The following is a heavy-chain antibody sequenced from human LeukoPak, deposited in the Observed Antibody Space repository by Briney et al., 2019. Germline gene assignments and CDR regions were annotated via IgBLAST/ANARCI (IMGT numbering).Heavy chain of an antibody. V-gene: IGHV4-34*01. CDR1: GGSFSGYY. D-gene: IGHD5-24*01. CDR3: ARDFMEMATDY. J-gene: IGHJ4*02. Sequence: SETLSLTCAVYGGSFSGYYWSWIRQPPGKGLEWIGEINHSGSTNYNPSLKSRVTISVDTSKNQFSLKLSSVTAADTAVYYCARDFMEMATDYWGQGTLVTVSS. CDR2: INHSGST.